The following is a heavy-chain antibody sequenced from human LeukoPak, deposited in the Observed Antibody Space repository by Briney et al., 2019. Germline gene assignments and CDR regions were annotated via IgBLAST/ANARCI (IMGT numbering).Heavy chain of an antibody. J-gene: IGHJ5*02. CDR2: IYSGGST. CDR1: GFTVSSNY. D-gene: IGHD3-10*01. Sequence: GGSLRLSCAASGFTVSSNYMSWVRQAPGEGLEWVSVIYSGGSTYYADSVKGRFTISRDNSKNTLYLQMNSLRAEDTAVYYCARVKVRGVITVGGWFDPWGQGTLVTVSS. CDR3: ARVKVRGVITVGGWFDP. V-gene: IGHV3-66*01.